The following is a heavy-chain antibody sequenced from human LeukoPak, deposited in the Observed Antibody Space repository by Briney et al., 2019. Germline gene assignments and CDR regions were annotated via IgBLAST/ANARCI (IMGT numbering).Heavy chain of an antibody. CDR2: ISSSSSYV. V-gene: IGHV3-21*01. J-gene: IGHJ4*02. CDR3: ARGGSYYDSSGSQVDY. CDR1: GFTFSSYN. D-gene: IGHD3-22*01. Sequence: GGSLRLSCAASGFTFSSYNMHWARQAPGKGLEWVSSISSSSSYVYYADSVKGRFTISGDNAKNSLFLQMNSLRAEDTAVYYCARGGSYYDSSGSQVDYWGQGTLVTVSS.